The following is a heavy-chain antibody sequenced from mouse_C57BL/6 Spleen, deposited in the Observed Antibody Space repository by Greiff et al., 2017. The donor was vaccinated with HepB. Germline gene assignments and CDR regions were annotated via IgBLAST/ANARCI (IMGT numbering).Heavy chain of an antibody. CDR3: ARQGVVATGAMDY. CDR2: ISSGGSYT. CDR1: GFTFSSYG. V-gene: IGHV5-6*01. Sequence: EVKLVESGGDLVKPGGSLKLSCAASGFTFSSYGMSWVRQTPDKRLEWVATISSGGSYTYYPDSVKGRFTISRDNAKNTLYLQMSSLKSEDTAMYYCARQGVVATGAMDYWGQGTSVTVSS. D-gene: IGHD1-1*01. J-gene: IGHJ4*01.